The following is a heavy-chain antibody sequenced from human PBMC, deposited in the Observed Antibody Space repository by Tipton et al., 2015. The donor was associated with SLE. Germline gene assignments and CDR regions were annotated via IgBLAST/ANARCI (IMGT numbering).Heavy chain of an antibody. Sequence: SLRLSCTASGFTFSDYAMNWVRQAPGKGLEWVSVITSGGSTYYADSVKGRFTISRDNSKNTLYLQMNSLRAEDTAVYYCAKHSSGYTYFGYWGQGTLVTVSS. D-gene: IGHD3-22*01. J-gene: IGHJ4*02. CDR3: AKHSSGYTYFGY. CDR2: ITSGGST. CDR1: GFTFSDYA. V-gene: IGHV3-23*01.